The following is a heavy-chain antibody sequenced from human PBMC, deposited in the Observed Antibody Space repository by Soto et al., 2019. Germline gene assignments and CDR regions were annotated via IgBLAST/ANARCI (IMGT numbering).Heavy chain of an antibody. D-gene: IGHD6-13*01. CDR1: GYSFTSYW. V-gene: IGHV5-51*01. CDR2: IYPGDSDT. CDR3: ARQPIIEQQLVRYYYGMDV. J-gene: IGHJ6*02. Sequence: PGESLKISCKGSGYSFTSYWIGWVRQMPGKGLEWMGIIYPGDSDTRYSPSFQGQVTISADKSISTAYLQWSSLKASDTAMYYCARQPIIEQQLVRYYYGMDVWGQGTTVTVSS.